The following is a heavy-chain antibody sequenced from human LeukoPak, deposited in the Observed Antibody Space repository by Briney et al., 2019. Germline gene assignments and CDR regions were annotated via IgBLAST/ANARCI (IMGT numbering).Heavy chain of an antibody. J-gene: IGHJ4*02. CDR3: SSTISYYDSSGYYYVYLDY. CDR1: GFTFSSYG. CDR2: ISYDGSNK. V-gene: IGHV3-30*03. Sequence: GGSLRLSCAASGFTFSSYGMHCVRQAPGKGLEWVAVISYDGSNKYYADSVKGRFTISRDNSKNTLYLQMNSLRAEDTAVYYCSSTISYYDSSGYYYVYLDYWGQGTLVTVSS. D-gene: IGHD3-22*01.